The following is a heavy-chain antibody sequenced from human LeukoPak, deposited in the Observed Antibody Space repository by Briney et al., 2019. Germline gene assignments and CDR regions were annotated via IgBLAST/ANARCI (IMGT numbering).Heavy chain of an antibody. Sequence: SETLSLTCTVSGGSISSSSYYWGWIRQSPGKGLEWIGSIYYSGSTYYNPSLKSRVTISVDTSKNQFSLKLSSVTAADTAVYYCARDPIKSTVATDYWGQGTLVTVSS. CDR2: IYYSGST. V-gene: IGHV4-39*07. CDR1: GGSISSSSYY. D-gene: IGHD4-23*01. J-gene: IGHJ4*02. CDR3: ARDPIKSTVATDY.